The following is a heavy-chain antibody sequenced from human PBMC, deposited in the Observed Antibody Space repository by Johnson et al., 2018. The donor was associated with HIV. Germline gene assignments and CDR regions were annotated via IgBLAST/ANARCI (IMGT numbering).Heavy chain of an antibody. V-gene: IGHV3-7*01. CDR2: IRYDGSNK. Sequence: EVQLVESGGDLVQPGGSLRLSCAASGFTVSSNYMSWVRQAPGKGLEWVAFIRYDGSNKYYVDSVKGRFTISRDNAKNSLYLQMNSLRAEDTAVYYCSRDFSKPVIVVVTVHAFDIWGQGTMVTVSS. CDR3: SRDFSKPVIVVVTVHAFDI. D-gene: IGHD2-21*02. J-gene: IGHJ3*02. CDR1: GFTVSSNY.